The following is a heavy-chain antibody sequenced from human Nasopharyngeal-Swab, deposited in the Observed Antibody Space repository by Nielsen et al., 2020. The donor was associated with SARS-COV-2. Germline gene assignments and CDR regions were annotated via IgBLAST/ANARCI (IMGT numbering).Heavy chain of an antibody. CDR2: ISSSSSYI. CDR3: ARTIAAAGPYGMDV. D-gene: IGHD6-13*01. V-gene: IGHV3-21*01. Sequence: GESLKISCAASGFTFSSYSMNWVRQAPGKGLEWVSSISSSSSYIYYADSVKGRFIISRDNAKNSLYLQMNSLRAEDTAVYYCARTIAAAGPYGMDVWGQGTTVTVSS. J-gene: IGHJ6*02. CDR1: GFTFSSYS.